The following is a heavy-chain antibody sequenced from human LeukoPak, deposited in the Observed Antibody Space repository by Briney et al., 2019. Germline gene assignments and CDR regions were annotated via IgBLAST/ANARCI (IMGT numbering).Heavy chain of an antibody. Sequence: ASVKVSCKASGYTFTTDVINWVRQAPGQGLEWMGWISPYNGNTHYAEKLQGRVTMTTDTSTSTGYMELRSLTSEDTAVYYCARIPQGGWSGYYYFDYWGQGTLVTVSS. CDR2: ISPYNGNT. J-gene: IGHJ4*02. CDR3: ARIPQGGWSGYYYFDY. CDR1: GYTFTTDV. V-gene: IGHV1-18*01. D-gene: IGHD3-3*01.